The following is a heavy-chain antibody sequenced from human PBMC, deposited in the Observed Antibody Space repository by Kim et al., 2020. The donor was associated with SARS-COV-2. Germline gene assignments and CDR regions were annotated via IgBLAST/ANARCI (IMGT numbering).Heavy chain of an antibody. CDR3: ARDRQASSSLNFDY. D-gene: IGHD1-26*01. J-gene: IGHJ4*02. V-gene: IGHV3-30*01. Sequence: AHPVKGRFTSSRDNSKNTLYLQMNSLRDEDTAVYYCARDRQASSSLNFDYWGQGTLVTVSS.